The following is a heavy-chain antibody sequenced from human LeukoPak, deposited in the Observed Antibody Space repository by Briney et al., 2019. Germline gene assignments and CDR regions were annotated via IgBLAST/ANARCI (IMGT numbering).Heavy chain of an antibody. V-gene: IGHV1-18*01. D-gene: IGHD6-19*01. J-gene: IGHJ4*02. Sequence: GASVKVSCKASGYTFTSYGISWVRQAPGQGLEWMGWVSAYNGNTNYAQKLQGRVTMTTDTSTSTAYMELRSLRSDDTAVYYCARDRAAVAGQYFFDYWGQGALVTVSS. CDR2: VSAYNGNT. CDR1: GYTFTSYG. CDR3: ARDRAAVAGQYFFDY.